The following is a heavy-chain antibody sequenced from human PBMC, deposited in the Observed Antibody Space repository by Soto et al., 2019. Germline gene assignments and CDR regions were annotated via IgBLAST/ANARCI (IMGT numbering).Heavy chain of an antibody. CDR2: ISSSSSYI. D-gene: IGHD5-18*01. V-gene: IGHV3-21*01. J-gene: IGHJ4*02. CDR3: ARDQPGYSYGYGLGY. Sequence: GGSLRLSCAASGFTFSSYSMNWVRQAPGKGLEWVSSISSSSSYIYYADSVKGRFTISRDNAKNSLYLEMNSLRAEDTAVYYCARDQPGYSYGYGLGYWGQGTLVTVSS. CDR1: GFTFSSYS.